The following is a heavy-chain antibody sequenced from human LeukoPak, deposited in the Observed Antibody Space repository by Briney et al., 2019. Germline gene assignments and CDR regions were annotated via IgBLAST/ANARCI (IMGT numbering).Heavy chain of an antibody. CDR1: GGTFSSYA. CDR3: ARRQTSSGSHLDP. V-gene: IGHV1-69*04. D-gene: IGHD3-22*01. CDR2: IIPILGIA. Sequence: SVKVSCKASGGTFSSYAISWVRQAPGQGLEWIGRIIPILGIANYAQKFQGRVTITADKSTSTAYMELSSLRSEDTAVYYCARRQTSSGSHLDPWGQGTLVTVSS. J-gene: IGHJ5*02.